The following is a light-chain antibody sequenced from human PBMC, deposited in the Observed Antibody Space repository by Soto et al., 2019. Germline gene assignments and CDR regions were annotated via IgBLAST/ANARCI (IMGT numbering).Light chain of an antibody. CDR1: QSVSNW. V-gene: IGKV1-5*01. CDR3: HQYDSLPPT. J-gene: IGKJ5*01. Sequence: DIQMTQSPSTLSASVGDRVTITCRASQSVSNWLAWYQQKRGKAPELLIYDASSLKSGVPSRFSGGGSRTHFSFTISSLQPEDFATYYCHQYDSLPPTFGQGTRLEIK. CDR2: DAS.